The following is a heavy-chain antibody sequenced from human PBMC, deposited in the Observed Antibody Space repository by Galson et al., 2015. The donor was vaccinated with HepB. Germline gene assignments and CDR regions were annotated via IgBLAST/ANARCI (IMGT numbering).Heavy chain of an antibody. CDR1: GYSFTSYW. CDR3: ASPGPGYGGYPAAFDI. Sequence: QSGAEVKKPGESLKISCKGSGYSFTSYWIGWVRRMPGKGLEWMGIIYPGDSDTRYSPSFQGQVTISADKSISTAYLQWSSLKASDTAMYYCASPGPGYGGYPAAFDIWGQGTMVTVSS. V-gene: IGHV5-51*03. D-gene: IGHD5-12*01. CDR2: IYPGDSDT. J-gene: IGHJ3*02.